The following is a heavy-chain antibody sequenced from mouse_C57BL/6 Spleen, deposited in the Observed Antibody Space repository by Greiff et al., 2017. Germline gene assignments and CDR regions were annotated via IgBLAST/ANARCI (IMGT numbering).Heavy chain of an antibody. CDR1: GFTFSDYY. J-gene: IGHJ1*03. CDR3: AREGSYYGNYDWYFDV. Sequence: EVKLVESEGGLVQPGSSMKLSCTASGFTFSDYYMAWVRQVPEKGLEWVANINYDGSSTYYLDSLKSRFIISRDNAKNSLYLQMRSLKSEDTATYYCAREGSYYGNYDWYFDVWGTGTTVTVSS. D-gene: IGHD2-1*01. V-gene: IGHV5-16*01. CDR2: INYDGSST.